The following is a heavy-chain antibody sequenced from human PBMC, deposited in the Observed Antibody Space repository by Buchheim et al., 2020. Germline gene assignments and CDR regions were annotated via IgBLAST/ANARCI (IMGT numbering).Heavy chain of an antibody. Sequence: EVQLVESGGGLVQPGGSLRLSCAVSGFTFSNYWMSWVRQAPGKGLEWVAYISKDGSKKYYVDSVKGRFTISRDNAENSLYLQMNSLRAEDTAVYYCASLKRRTGPCYGMDVWGQGTT. V-gene: IGHV3-7*01. CDR1: GFTFSNYW. D-gene: IGHD1-1*01. CDR3: ASLKRRTGPCYGMDV. CDR2: ISKDGSKK. J-gene: IGHJ6*02.